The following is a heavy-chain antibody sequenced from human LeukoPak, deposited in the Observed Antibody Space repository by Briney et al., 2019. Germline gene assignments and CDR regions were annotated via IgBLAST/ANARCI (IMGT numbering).Heavy chain of an antibody. CDR1: GFTFEDYV. CDR3: AKDEQLGN. CDR2: ISWNSNSI. V-gene: IGHV3-9*01. Sequence: GGSLRLSCATSGFTFEDYVMNWVRQVPGKGLEWVSGISWNSNSIGYADSVKGRFTISRDNAKNSLYLQMDSLRVEDTALYYSAKDEQLGNWGQGTLVTVSS. D-gene: IGHD1/OR15-1a*01. J-gene: IGHJ4*02.